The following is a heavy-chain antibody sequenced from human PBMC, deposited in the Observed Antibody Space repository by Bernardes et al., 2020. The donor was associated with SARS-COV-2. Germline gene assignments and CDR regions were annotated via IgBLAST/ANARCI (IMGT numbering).Heavy chain of an antibody. CDR1: GGPISSSSYY. Sequence: SETLSLTCTVSGGPISSSSYYWGWIRQPPGKGLGWIGNIHYSGSTYYNPSLKSRVTISVDTSKNQFSLKLSSVTAADTAVYYCARQHLGGVTIFGVVTTDRYFDYWGQGTLVTVSS. CDR2: IHYSGST. CDR3: ARQHLGGVTIFGVVTTDRYFDY. D-gene: IGHD3-3*01. J-gene: IGHJ4*02. V-gene: IGHV4-39*01.